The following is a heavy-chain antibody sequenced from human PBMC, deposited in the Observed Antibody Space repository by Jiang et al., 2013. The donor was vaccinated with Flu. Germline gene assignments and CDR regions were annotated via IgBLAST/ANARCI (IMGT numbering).Heavy chain of an antibody. Sequence: GLVKPSETLSLTCTVSGGSISSYYWSWIRQPPGKGLEWIGYIYYSGSTNYNPSLKSRVTISVDTSKNQFSLKLSSVTAADTAVYYCARGGKQWLDSFDYWGQGTLVTVSS. CDR1: GGSISSYY. D-gene: IGHD6-19*01. CDR2: IYYSGST. J-gene: IGHJ4*02. CDR3: ARGGKQWLDSFDY. V-gene: IGHV4-59*01.